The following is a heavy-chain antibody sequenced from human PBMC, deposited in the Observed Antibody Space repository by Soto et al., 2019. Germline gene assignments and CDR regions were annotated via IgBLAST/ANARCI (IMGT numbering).Heavy chain of an antibody. V-gene: IGHV5-10-1*01. J-gene: IGHJ3*02. CDR1: GYSFTTYW. D-gene: IGHD2-21*02. Sequence: KISCQGSGYSFTTYWITWVRQMPGKGLEWMGTIDPSDSYTKYSPSFQGHVTISADKSLSIAYLQWSSLKASDIAMYYCARATVVTPSPFDIWGQGTMVTVS. CDR3: ARATVVTPSPFDI. CDR2: IDPSDSYT.